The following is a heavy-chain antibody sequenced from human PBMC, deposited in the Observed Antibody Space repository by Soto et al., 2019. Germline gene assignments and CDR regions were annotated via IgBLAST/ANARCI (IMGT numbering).Heavy chain of an antibody. CDR2: ISSSSSYI. J-gene: IGHJ6*02. V-gene: IGHV3-21*01. Sequence: GGSLRLSCAASGFTFISYSMNWVRQAPGKGLEWVSSISSSSSYIYYADSVKGRFTISRDNAKNSLYLQMNSLIAEDTAVYYCAREGGQDYYDSSGYGMGVWGQGTTVTVSS. CDR3: AREGGQDYYDSSGYGMGV. D-gene: IGHD3-22*01. CDR1: GFTFISYS.